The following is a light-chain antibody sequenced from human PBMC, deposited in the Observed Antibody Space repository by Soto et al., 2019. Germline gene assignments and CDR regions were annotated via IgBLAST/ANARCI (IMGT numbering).Light chain of an antibody. CDR3: SSFTSASTRI. J-gene: IGLJ1*01. V-gene: IGLV2-14*03. Sequence: QSALTQPASVSGSPGQSITISCTGTSSDIGAFNFVSWYQQHPGTAPKVLIYGVTNRPSGVAYRFSGSKSGNTAFLIISGLQPEDEADYYCSSFTSASTRIFGTGTKVTVL. CDR1: SSDIGAFNF. CDR2: GVT.